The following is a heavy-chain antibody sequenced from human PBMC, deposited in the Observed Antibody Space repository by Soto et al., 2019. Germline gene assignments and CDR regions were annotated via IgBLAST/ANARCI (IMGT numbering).Heavy chain of an antibody. J-gene: IGHJ4*02. CDR2: IYQSGTH. V-gene: IGHV4-31*03. CDR1: GGSISSGGYY. D-gene: IGHD2-21*02. CDR3: ARALRLDS. Sequence: QVQLQESGPGLVKTSDPLSLTCTVSGGSISSGGYYWNGIRQYPGKGLEWIAYIYQSGTHYSNQCHKLGAAVSRDMSQNQFSLLWDSVTAADTAGYYCARALRLDSWVPGPLVTVSS.